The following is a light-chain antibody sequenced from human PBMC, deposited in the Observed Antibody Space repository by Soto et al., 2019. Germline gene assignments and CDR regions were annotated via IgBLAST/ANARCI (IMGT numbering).Light chain of an antibody. J-gene: IGKJ4*01. Sequence: EIVLTQSPGTLSLSPGDRATLSCRASQSVSSSCLSWYQLKPGQAPRLLIYGASIRATGIPDRFSGSGSGTDFTLTISRREHEDFAVYYCQQYGNSPSLTFGGGTNVEIK. V-gene: IGKV3-20*01. CDR1: QSVSSSC. CDR3: QQYGNSPSLT. CDR2: GAS.